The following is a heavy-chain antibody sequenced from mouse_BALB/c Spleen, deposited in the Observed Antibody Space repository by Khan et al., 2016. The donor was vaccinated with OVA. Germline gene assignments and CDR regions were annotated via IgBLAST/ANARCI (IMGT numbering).Heavy chain of an antibody. CDR2: ISSGSSTI. CDR1: GFTFSSFG. V-gene: IGHV5-17*02. Sequence: EVELVESGGGLVQPGGSRKLSCAASGFTFSSFGMHWVRQAPEKGLEWVAYISSGSSTIYYADTVKGRFTIFRDNPKNTLFLQMTSLRSEDTAMYYCATYGWGAWGAGTTVTVSS. D-gene: IGHD1-1*01. J-gene: IGHJ1*01. CDR3: ATYGWGA.